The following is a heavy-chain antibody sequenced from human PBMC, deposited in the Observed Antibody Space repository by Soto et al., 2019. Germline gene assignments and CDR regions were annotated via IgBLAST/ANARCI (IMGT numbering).Heavy chain of an antibody. J-gene: IGHJ5*02. CDR2: ISYDGSNK. CDR3: AKALSVLVPAAGS. V-gene: IGHV3-30*18. CDR1: GFTFSSYG. D-gene: IGHD2-2*01. Sequence: PGGSLRLSCAASGFTFSSYGMHWVRQAPGKGLEWVAVISYDGSNKYYADSVKGRFTISRDNSKNTLYLQMNSLRAEDTAVYYCAKALSVLVPAAGSWGQGTLVTVSS.